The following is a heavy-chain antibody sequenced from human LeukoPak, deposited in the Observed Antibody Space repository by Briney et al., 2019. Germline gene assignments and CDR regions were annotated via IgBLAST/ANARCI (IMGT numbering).Heavy chain of an antibody. D-gene: IGHD1-1*01. J-gene: IGHJ4*02. Sequence: GGSLRLSSAASGFPFSSYPMHWVRQAPGKGLEWVALISYDGNNKYYADSVKGRFTISRDNSKNTLYLQMNSLRPDDTAMYSCASAATATVDYWGQGTLVTVSS. CDR3: ASAATATVDY. CDR1: GFPFSSYP. CDR2: ISYDGNNK. V-gene: IGHV3-30*01.